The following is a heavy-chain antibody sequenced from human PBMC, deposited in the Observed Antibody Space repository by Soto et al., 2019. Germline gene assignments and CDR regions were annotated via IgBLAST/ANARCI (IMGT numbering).Heavy chain of an antibody. V-gene: IGHV3-30-3*01. CDR2: ISYDGSNK. CDR3: ARDIHYYYSGMDV. CDR1: GFTFSSYA. Sequence: QVQLVESGGGVVQPGRSLRLSCAASGFTFSSYAMHWVRQAPGKGLEWVAVISYDGSNKYYADSVKGRFTISRDNSKNTLYLQMNSLRAEDTAVYYCARDIHYYYSGMDVWGQGTTVAVS. D-gene: IGHD2-21*01. J-gene: IGHJ6*02.